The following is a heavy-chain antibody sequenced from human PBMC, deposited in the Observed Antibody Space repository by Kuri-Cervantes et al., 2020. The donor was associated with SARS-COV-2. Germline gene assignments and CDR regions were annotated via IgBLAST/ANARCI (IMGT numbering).Heavy chain of an antibody. CDR2: IYYSGST. CDR3: ARELGLTTVNWFDP. J-gene: IGHJ5*02. CDR1: GGSNSSYY. V-gene: IGHV4-59*01. D-gene: IGHD4-17*01. Sequence: SETLSLTCTVSGGSNSSYYWSWIRQPPGKGLEWIGYIYYSGSTNYNPSLKSRVTISVDTSKNQFSLKLSSVTAADTAVYYCARELGLTTVNWFDPWGQGTLVTVSS.